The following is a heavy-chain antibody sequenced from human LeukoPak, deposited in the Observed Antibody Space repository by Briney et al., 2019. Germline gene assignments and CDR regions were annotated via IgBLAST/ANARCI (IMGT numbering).Heavy chain of an antibody. Sequence: SVKVSCKASGGTFSSYAISWVRQAPGQGLEWMGGIIPIFDTADYAQKFQGRVTITADESTSTAYMELSSLRSEDTAVFYCARMSLGAIWGYYYGMDVWGQGTTVTVSS. CDR2: IIPIFDTA. D-gene: IGHD1-26*01. V-gene: IGHV1-69*13. CDR1: GGTFSSYA. CDR3: ARMSLGAIWGYYYGMDV. J-gene: IGHJ6*02.